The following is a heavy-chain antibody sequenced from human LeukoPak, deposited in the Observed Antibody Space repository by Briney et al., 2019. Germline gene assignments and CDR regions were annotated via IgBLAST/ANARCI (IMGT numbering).Heavy chain of an antibody. D-gene: IGHD3-3*01. Sequence: GGSLRLSCAASEFTFSSYSMNWVRQAPGKGLEWVSSISSSSSYIYYADSVKGRFTISRDNAKNSLYLQMNSLRAEDTAVYYCAKLIFGVVTPFDPWGQGTLVTVSS. J-gene: IGHJ5*02. V-gene: IGHV3-21*04. CDR3: AKLIFGVVTPFDP. CDR2: ISSSSSYI. CDR1: EFTFSSYS.